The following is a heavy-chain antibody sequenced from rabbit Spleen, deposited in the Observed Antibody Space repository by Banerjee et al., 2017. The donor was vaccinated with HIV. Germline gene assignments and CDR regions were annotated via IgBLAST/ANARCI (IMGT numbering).Heavy chain of an antibody. CDR2: INTDDTGRT. CDR3: ARDLVAVIGWNFSL. J-gene: IGHJ4*01. CDR1: GVSFSSGFD. Sequence: QQLVESGGGLVKPGASLTLTCKASGVSFSSGFDMCWVRQAPGKGLEWIACINTDDTGRTYYASWAKGRFTISKTSSTTVTLQMTSLTAADTATYFCARDLVAVIGWNFSLWGPGTLVTVS. D-gene: IGHD1-1*01. V-gene: IGHV1S40*01.